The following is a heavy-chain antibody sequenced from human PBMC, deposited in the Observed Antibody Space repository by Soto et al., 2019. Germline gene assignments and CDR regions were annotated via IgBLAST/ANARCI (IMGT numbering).Heavy chain of an antibody. J-gene: IGHJ4*02. CDR2: IWYDGSNK. D-gene: IGHD3-22*01. Sequence: HPGGSLRLSCAASGFTFSDYGMHWVRQAPGKGLEWVAVIWYDGSNKYYADSVKGRFTISRDNSKNTLYLQMNSLRAEDTAVYYCAKSPGMYYYDSSGYYHYDYWGQGTLVTVSS. CDR1: GFTFSDYG. V-gene: IGHV3-33*06. CDR3: AKSPGMYYYDSSGYYHYDY.